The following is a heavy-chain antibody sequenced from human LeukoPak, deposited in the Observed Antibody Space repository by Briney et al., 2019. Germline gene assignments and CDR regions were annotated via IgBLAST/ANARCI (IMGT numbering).Heavy chain of an antibody. J-gene: IGHJ6*03. D-gene: IGHD6-19*01. CDR3: ARDLGIAVAGTGGGYYYYYMDV. Sequence: SETLSLTCTVSGDSISTFYWSWIRQPAGKGLEWIGRIYTSGSTNYNPSLKSRVTMSVDTSKNQFSLQLNSVTPEDTAVYYCARDLGIAVAGTGGGYYYYYMDVWGKGTTVTVSS. V-gene: IGHV4-4*07. CDR2: IYTSGST. CDR1: GDSISTFY.